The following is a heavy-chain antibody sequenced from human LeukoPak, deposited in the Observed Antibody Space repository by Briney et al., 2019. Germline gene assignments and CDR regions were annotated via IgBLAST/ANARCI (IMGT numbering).Heavy chain of an antibody. CDR1: GGSISSGSYF. J-gene: IGHJ4*02. Sequence: TASETLSLTCTVSGGSISSGSYFWDWIRQPPGKGLEWVGSIYYSGSTYYNPSLKSRLTISVDTSKNQFSLNLSSVTAADTAVYHCARDGSGYDYWGQGTLVTVSS. V-gene: IGHV4-39*07. CDR3: ARDGSGYDY. CDR2: IYYSGST. D-gene: IGHD5-12*01.